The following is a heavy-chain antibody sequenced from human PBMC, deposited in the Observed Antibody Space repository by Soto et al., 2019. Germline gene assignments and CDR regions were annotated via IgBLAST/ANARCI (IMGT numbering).Heavy chain of an antibody. D-gene: IGHD2-2*01. J-gene: IGHJ4*02. CDR3: ARPSSMYCSTTTCQKLWAPDH. CDR1: GYSFTSYW. CDR2: IYPGDSDT. V-gene: IGHV5-51*01. Sequence: GESLKISCKGSGYSFTSYWIGWVRQMPGKGLEWMGLIYPGDSDTRYSPSFQGQVAISADKSISTAYLQWSSLKASDTATYYCARPSSMYCSTTTCQKLWAPDHWGQGTLVTVSS.